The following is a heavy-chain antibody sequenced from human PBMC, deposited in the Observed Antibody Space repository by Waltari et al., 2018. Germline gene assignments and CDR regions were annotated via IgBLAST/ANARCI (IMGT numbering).Heavy chain of an antibody. D-gene: IGHD6-13*01. Sequence: QVQLVESGGGVVQPGRSLRLSCAASGFTFSSYGMHWVRQAPGKGLEWVAVIWYDGSNKYYADSVKGRFTISRDNSKNTLYLQMNSLRAEDTAVYYWARDLGQQQCLDYWGQGTLVTVSS. CDR2: IWYDGSNK. CDR3: ARDLGQQQCLDY. J-gene: IGHJ4*02. CDR1: GFTFSSYG. V-gene: IGHV3-33*01.